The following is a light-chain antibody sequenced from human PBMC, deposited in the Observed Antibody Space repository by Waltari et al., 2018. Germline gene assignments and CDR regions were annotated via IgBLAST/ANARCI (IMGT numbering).Light chain of an antibody. CDR2: DAS. CDR3: QQRSNWPRIS. Sequence: FVLTQSPDSLSLSAGESATISCRSSQDIKKFLAWYQQKPGQAPRLIIHDASTRSTGIPARFSGSGSGTDFTLTISSVEPEDFAVYYCQQRSNWPRISFGQGTRLELK. J-gene: IGKJ5*01. V-gene: IGKV3-11*01. CDR1: QDIKKF.